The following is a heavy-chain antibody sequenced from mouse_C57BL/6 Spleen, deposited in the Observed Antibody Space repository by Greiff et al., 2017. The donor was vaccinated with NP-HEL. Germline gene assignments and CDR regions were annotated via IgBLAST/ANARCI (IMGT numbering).Heavy chain of an antibody. Sequence: VQLQQSGAELARPGASVKLSCKASGYTFTSYGISWVKQRTGQGLEWIGEIYRRSGNTYYNEKFKGKATLTADKSSSTSYLELRSLTSEDAAVYFCGGRDYGSSWFAYWGQGTLVTVSA. J-gene: IGHJ3*01. V-gene: IGHV1-81*01. D-gene: IGHD1-1*01. CDR3: GGRDYGSSWFAY. CDR2: IYRRSGNT. CDR1: GYTFTSYG.